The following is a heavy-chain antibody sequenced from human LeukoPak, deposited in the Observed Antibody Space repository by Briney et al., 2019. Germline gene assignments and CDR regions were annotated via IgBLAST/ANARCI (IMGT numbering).Heavy chain of an antibody. D-gene: IGHD4-17*01. V-gene: IGHV4-39*07. CDR2: IYYSGST. Sequence: SETLSLTCTVSGGSISSSSYYWGWIRQLPGKGLEWIGSIYYSGSTYYNPSLKSRVTISVDTSKNQFSLKLSSVTAADTAVYYCARDVRSLYYYYMDVWGKGTTVTVSS. CDR3: ARDVRSLYYYYMDV. J-gene: IGHJ6*03. CDR1: GGSISSSSYY.